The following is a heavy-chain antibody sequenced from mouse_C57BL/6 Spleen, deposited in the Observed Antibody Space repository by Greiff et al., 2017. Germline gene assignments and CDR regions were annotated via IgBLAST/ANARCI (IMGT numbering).Heavy chain of an antibody. CDR2: ISYDGSN. Sequence: EVQLQESGPGLVKPSQSLTLTCSVTGYSITGGYYWYRIRPLPGNKLEWMGYISYDGSNNYNPTLKNRISITRDTSKNQFFLKLNSVTTEDTATYYCAGPYSNYAFAYWGQGTLVTVSA. D-gene: IGHD2-5*01. CDR3: AGPYSNYAFAY. CDR1: GYSITGGYY. V-gene: IGHV3-6*01. J-gene: IGHJ3*01.